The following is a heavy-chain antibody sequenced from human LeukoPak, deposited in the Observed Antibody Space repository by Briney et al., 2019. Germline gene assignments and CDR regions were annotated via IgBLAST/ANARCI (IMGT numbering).Heavy chain of an antibody. D-gene: IGHD3-10*01. V-gene: IGHV3-21*01. CDR3: ARDQSHRDPVAFDI. Sequence: PGRSLRLSCAASGFTFSTYSMNWVRQAPGKGLEWVSTISSTSSYIYYADSVKGRFTISRDNAKNSLDLQMNSLRAEDTAVYYCARDQSHRDPVAFDIWGQGTMVTVST. J-gene: IGHJ3*02. CDR2: ISSTSSYI. CDR1: GFTFSTYS.